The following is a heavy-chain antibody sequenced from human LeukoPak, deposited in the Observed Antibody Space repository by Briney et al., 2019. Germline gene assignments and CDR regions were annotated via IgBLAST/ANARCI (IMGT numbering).Heavy chain of an antibody. CDR1: GGTFSSYA. D-gene: IGHD2-15*01. V-gene: IGHV1-69*05. CDR2: IIPIFGTA. CDR3: VVVPDGWFDP. Sequence: SVKVSCKASGGTFSSYAISWVRQAPGQGLEWMGGIIPIFGTANYAQKFQGRVTITTDESTSTAYMELSSLRSEDTAVYYCVVVPDGWFDPWGQGTLVTVSS. J-gene: IGHJ5*02.